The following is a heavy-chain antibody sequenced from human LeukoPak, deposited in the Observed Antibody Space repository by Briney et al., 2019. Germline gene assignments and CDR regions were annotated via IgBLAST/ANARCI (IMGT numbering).Heavy chain of an antibody. D-gene: IGHD6-6*01. Sequence: GGSLRLSCAASGFTFRSYAMSLVRQAPGKGLELVSAISGRGGSTYYADSVKGRFTISRDNSKNTLYLQMNSLRAEDTAVYYCAKDLRSIAARPLFDYWGQGTLVTVSS. CDR1: GFTFRSYA. CDR2: ISGRGGST. J-gene: IGHJ4*02. V-gene: IGHV3-23*01. CDR3: AKDLRSIAARPLFDY.